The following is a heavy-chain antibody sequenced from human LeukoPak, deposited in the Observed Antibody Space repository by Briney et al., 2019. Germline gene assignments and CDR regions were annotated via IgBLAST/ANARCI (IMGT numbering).Heavy chain of an antibody. V-gene: IGHV3-15*01. CDR3: TTGGTLVYGILGWFDP. J-gene: IGHJ5*02. CDR2: IKSETDGATT. CDR1: GFTFSNAW. Sequence: PGGSLRLSCAASGFTFSNAWMSWVRQAPGEGLEWVGRIKSETDGATTDYAAPVKGRFTISRDDSKNTLYLQVNSLKTEDTAVYYCTTGGTLVYGILGWFDPWGQGTLVTVSS. D-gene: IGHD2-8*01.